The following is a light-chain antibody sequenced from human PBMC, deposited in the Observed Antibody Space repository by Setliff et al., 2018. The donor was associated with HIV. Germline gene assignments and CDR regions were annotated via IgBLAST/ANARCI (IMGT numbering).Light chain of an antibody. J-gene: IGLJ1*01. CDR1: SSDVGGYNY. Sequence: ALAQPASVSWSPGQSITISCTGTSSDVGGYNYVSWYQQHPGKAPKLMIYEVSNRPSGVSDRFSGSKSGNTASLTISGLQTEDEADYFCSSYTSSSPLYVFGTGTKVTVL. CDR3: SSYTSSSPLYV. CDR2: EVS. V-gene: IGLV2-14*01.